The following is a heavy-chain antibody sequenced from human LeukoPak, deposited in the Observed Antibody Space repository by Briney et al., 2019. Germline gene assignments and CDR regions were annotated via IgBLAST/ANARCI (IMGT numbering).Heavy chain of an antibody. Sequence: SETLSLTCAVYGGSFSGYYWSWIRQPPGKGLEWIGEINHSGSTNYNPSLKSRVTISVDTSENQFSLKLSSVTAADTAVYYCAERGYYYDSSGYGFDYWGQGTLVTVSS. J-gene: IGHJ4*02. D-gene: IGHD3-22*01. CDR1: GGSFSGYY. CDR3: AERGYYYDSSGYGFDY. CDR2: INHSGST. V-gene: IGHV4-34*01.